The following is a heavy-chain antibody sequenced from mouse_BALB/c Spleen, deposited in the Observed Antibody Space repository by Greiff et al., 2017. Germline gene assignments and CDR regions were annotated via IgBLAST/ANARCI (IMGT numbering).Heavy chain of an antibody. V-gene: IGHV1-15*01. Sequence: GQLQQSGAELVRPGASVTLSCKASGYSFTDYEMHWVKQTPVHGLEWIGAIDPETGGTAYNQKFKGKATLTADKSSSTAYMELRSLTSEDSAVYYCTSYRTGTDPWFAYWGQGTLVTVSA. CDR1: GYSFTDYE. J-gene: IGHJ3*01. CDR3: TSYRTGTDPWFAY. CDR2: IDPETGGT. D-gene: IGHD4-1*01.